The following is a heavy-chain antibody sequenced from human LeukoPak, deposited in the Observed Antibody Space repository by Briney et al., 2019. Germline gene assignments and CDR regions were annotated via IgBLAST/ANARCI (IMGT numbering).Heavy chain of an antibody. CDR2: ISGSGGST. D-gene: IGHD3-10*01. V-gene: IGHV3-23*01. Sequence: GGSLRLSCAASGFTFSSYAMSWVRQAPGKGLEWVSAISGSGGSTYYADSVKGRFTTSRDNSKKTPYLQMNSLRAEDTTVYYCAKVRGFVYWGQGTLVTVSS. CDR1: GFTFSSYA. J-gene: IGHJ4*02. CDR3: AKVRGFVY.